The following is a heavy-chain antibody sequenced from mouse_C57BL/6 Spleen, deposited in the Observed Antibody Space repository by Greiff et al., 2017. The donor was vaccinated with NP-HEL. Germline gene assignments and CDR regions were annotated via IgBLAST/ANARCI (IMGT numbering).Heavy chain of an antibody. J-gene: IGHJ3*01. V-gene: IGHV5-17*01. D-gene: IGHD4-1*01. CDR3: AMNWAGAY. CDR1: GFTFSDYG. CDR2: ISSGSSTI. Sequence: EVKLVESGGGLVKPGGSLKLSCAASGFTFSDYGMHWVRQAPEKGLEWVAYISSGSSTIYYADTVKGRFTISRDNAKNTLVLQMTSLRSEDTAMYYCAMNWAGAYWGQGTLVTVSA.